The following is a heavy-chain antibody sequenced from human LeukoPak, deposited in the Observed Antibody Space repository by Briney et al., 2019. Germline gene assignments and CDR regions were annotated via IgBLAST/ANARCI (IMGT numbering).Heavy chain of an antibody. D-gene: IGHD1-1*01. V-gene: IGHV3-23*01. Sequence: GGSLRLSCAASGFTFSSYAMSWVRQAPGKGLEWVSFISGPGESTYYADSVKGRFTISRDNSKNTLYLQMNSLRAEDTAVYYCARTTTAYLYMDVWGKGTTVTVSS. CDR3: ARTTTAYLYMDV. J-gene: IGHJ6*03. CDR2: ISGPGEST. CDR1: GFTFSSYA.